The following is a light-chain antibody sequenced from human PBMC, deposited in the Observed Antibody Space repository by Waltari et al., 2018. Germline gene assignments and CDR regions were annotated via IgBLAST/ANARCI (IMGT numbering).Light chain of an antibody. CDR1: SSDVGGYNY. Sequence: QSALTQPASVSGSPGQSITTSCTGPSSDVGGYNYVSWYQQHPGKAPKLMIYDVSNRPSGVSNRFSGSKSGNTASLTISGLQAEDEADYYCSSYASSSTVLFGGGTKVTVL. J-gene: IGLJ2*01. CDR2: DVS. CDR3: SSYASSSTVL. V-gene: IGLV2-14*01.